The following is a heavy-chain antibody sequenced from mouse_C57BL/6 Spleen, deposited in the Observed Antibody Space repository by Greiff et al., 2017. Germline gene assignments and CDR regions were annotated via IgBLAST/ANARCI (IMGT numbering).Heavy chain of an antibody. Sequence: VQLVESGPGLVAPSQSLSITCTVSGFSLTSYGVHWVRQPPGTGLEWLVVIWSDGSTTYNSALKSRLSISKDNSKSQVFLKMNSLQTDDTAMYYCARHRDYYGSSYDAMDYWGQGTSVTVSS. CDR3: ARHRDYYGSSYDAMDY. V-gene: IGHV2-6-1*01. CDR2: IWSDGST. CDR1: GFSLTSYG. J-gene: IGHJ4*01. D-gene: IGHD1-1*01.